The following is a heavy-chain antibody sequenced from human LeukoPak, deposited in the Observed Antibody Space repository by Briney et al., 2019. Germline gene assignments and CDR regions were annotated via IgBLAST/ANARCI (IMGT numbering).Heavy chain of an antibody. D-gene: IGHD2-8*02. V-gene: IGHV3-30-3*01. Sequence: GGSLRLSCAASGFTFSSYAMHWVRQAPGKGLEWVAVISYDGSNKYYADSVKGRFSISRDNSKNTLSLQMNGLRAEDTAVYYCAKEYYVLLVYALGGSFDYWGRGTLVTVSS. J-gene: IGHJ4*02. CDR3: AKEYYVLLVYALGGSFDY. CDR1: GFTFSSYA. CDR2: ISYDGSNK.